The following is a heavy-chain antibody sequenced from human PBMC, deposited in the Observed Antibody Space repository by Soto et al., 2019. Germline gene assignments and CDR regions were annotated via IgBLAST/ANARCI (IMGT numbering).Heavy chain of an antibody. CDR1: GYTFTSYG. J-gene: IGHJ6*02. CDR2: ISAYNGNT. Sequence: ASVKGSCKASGYTFTSYGISWLRQAPGQGLEWMGWISAYNGNTNYAQKLQGRVTMTTDTSTSTAYMELRSLRSDDTAVYYCASSFTSSQWRYGMDVWGQGTSVTVSS. D-gene: IGHD2-2*01. V-gene: IGHV1-18*01. CDR3: ASSFTSSQWRYGMDV.